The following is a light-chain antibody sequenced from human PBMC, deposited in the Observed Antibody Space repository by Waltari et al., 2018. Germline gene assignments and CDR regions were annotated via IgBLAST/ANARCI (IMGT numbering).Light chain of an antibody. J-gene: IGLJ3*02. V-gene: IGLV2-11*01. Sequence: QSVLTQPRSVSGSPGQSVALSCTGTSSDVGGYDYVSWYQQYPGKAPKVMIYGVYKRPSGVPDRFSGSKSGNTASLGISGLQAEDEADYYCCSYANSKWVFGGGTKLTVL. CDR1: SSDVGGYDY. CDR3: CSYANSKWV. CDR2: GVY.